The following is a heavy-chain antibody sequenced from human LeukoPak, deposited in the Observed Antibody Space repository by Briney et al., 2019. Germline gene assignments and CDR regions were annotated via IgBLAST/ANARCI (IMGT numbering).Heavy chain of an antibody. Sequence: GGSLRLSCAATGFTFSSYAMSWFRQAPGKGLEWVSGISGSGDTTYYADSVKGRFTISRDNSKNTLFLQMNSLRAEDTAVYYCAKGPPSSSAQYFQHWGQGTLVTVSS. CDR3: AKGPPSSSAQYFQH. V-gene: IGHV3-23*01. J-gene: IGHJ1*01. CDR1: GFTFSSYA. D-gene: IGHD6-6*01. CDR2: ISGSGDTT.